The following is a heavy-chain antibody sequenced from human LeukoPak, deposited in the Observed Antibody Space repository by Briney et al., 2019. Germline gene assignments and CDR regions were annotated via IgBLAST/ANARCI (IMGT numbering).Heavy chain of an antibody. CDR2: IYHSGKT. CDR1: GDSITSGHY. J-gene: IGHJ3*01. V-gene: IGHV4-38-2*01. Sequence: KPSETLSLTCAVSGDSITSGHYWVWIRQPPGKGLEWIGSIYHSGKTYYNPSLKSRVTISVDTSKNQFSLKLTSVTAADTAVYYCARMRWYYDFWSGSLDGFDVWGQGTMVTVSS. D-gene: IGHD3-3*01. CDR3: ARMRWYYDFWSGSLDGFDV.